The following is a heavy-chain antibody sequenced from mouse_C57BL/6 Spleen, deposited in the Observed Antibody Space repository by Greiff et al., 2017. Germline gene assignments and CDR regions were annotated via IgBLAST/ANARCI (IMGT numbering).Heavy chain of an antibody. Sequence: VQLQQSGPELVKPGASVKISCKASGYTFTDYYMNWVKQSHGKSLEWIGDINPNNGGTSYNQKFKGKATLTVDKSSSTAYMELRSLTSEDSAVYYCARGPSYYGDYYAMDYWGQGTSVTVSS. V-gene: IGHV1-26*01. CDR3: ARGPSYYGDYYAMDY. CDR2: INPNNGGT. J-gene: IGHJ4*01. D-gene: IGHD2-13*01. CDR1: GYTFTDYY.